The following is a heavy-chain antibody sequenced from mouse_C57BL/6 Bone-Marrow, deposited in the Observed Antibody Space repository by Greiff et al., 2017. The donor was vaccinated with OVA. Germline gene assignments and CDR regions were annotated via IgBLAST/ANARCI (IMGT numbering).Heavy chain of an antibody. CDR3: ARSGYSLYYAMDY. CDR2: INPGSGGT. Sequence: ESGAELVRPGTSVKVSCKASGYAFTNYLIEWVKQRPGQGLEWIGVINPGSGGTNYNEKFKGKATLTADKSSSTAYMQLSSLTSEDSAVYFCARSGYSLYYAMDYWGQGTSVTVSS. V-gene: IGHV1-54*01. J-gene: IGHJ4*01. CDR1: GYAFTNYL. D-gene: IGHD2-12*01.